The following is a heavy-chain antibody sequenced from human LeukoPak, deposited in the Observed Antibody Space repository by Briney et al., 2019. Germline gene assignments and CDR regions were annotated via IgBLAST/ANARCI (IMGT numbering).Heavy chain of an antibody. V-gene: IGHV3-23*01. D-gene: IGHD3-10*01. CDR2: ISGSGGST. J-gene: IGHJ4*02. Sequence: PGGSLRLSCAASGFTFSSYAMSWVRQAPGKGLEWVSAISGSGGSTYYADSVKGRFTISRDNSKNTLYLQMNSLGAEDTAVYYCAKDHSYGSGLFDYWGQGTLVTVSS. CDR1: GFTFSSYA. CDR3: AKDHSYGSGLFDY.